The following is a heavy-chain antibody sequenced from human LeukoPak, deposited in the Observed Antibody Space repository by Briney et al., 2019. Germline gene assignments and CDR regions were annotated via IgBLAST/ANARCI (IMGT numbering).Heavy chain of an antibody. D-gene: IGHD5-18*01. J-gene: IGHJ4*02. V-gene: IGHV4-34*01. CDR3: ARGVYSYGYALGY. Sequence: SETLSLTCAVYGGSFSGYYWSWIRQPPGKGLEWIGEINHSGSTNYNPSLKSRVTISVDTSKNQFSLKLSSVTAADTAVYYCARGVYSYGYALGYWGQGTPVTVSS. CDR2: INHSGST. CDR1: GGSFSGYY.